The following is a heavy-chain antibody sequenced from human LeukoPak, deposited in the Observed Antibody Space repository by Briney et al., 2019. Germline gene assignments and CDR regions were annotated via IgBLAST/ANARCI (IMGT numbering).Heavy chain of an antibody. V-gene: IGHV3-48*04. CDR3: ARGRGSGLGY. CDR2: ISSSSFTI. J-gene: IGHJ4*02. Sequence: PGGSLRLSCAASGFTFSTYSMNWVRQAPGKGLEWVPYISSSSFTIHYADSVKGRFTISRDNAKSSLYLQMNSLRAEDTAVYYCARGRGSGLGYWGQGTLVTVSS. CDR1: GFTFSTYS. D-gene: IGHD6-19*01.